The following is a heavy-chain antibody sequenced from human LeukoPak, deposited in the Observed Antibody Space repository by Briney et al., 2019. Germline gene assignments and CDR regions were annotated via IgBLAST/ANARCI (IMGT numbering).Heavy chain of an antibody. CDR2: IYYSGST. CDR3: ASLPDVDTAMVTGYYYYMDV. D-gene: IGHD5-18*01. V-gene: IGHV4-39*01. J-gene: IGHJ6*03. Sequence: KPSGTLSLTCTVSGGSISSYYWGWIRQPPGKGLEWIGSIYYSGSTYYNPSLKSRVTISVDTSKNQFSLKLSSVTAADTAVYYCASLPDVDTAMVTGYYYYMDVWGKGTTVTVSS. CDR1: GGSISSYY.